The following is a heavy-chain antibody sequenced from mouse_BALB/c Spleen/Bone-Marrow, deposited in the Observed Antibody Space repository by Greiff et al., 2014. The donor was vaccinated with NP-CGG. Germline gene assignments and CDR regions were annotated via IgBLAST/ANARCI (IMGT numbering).Heavy chain of an antibody. V-gene: IGHV5-6*01. D-gene: IGHD4-1*02. CDR2: INNGGTYT. J-gene: IGHJ3*01. Sequence: EVKLQESGGDLVKPGGSLKLSCAASGFTFSSYGMSWVRRTPDKRLEWVATINNGGTYTYYPDSVKGRFTISRDNAKNTLYLQMSSLKSEDTAMYYCALNWDSAYWGQGTLVTVSA. CDR3: ALNWDSAY. CDR1: GFTFSSYG.